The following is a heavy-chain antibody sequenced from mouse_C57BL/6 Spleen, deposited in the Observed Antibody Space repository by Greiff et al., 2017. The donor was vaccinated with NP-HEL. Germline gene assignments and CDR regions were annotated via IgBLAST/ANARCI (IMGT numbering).Heavy chain of an antibody. J-gene: IGHJ2*01. CDR1: GFNIKDYY. CDR3: ARGGYGSSPHFDY. CDR2: IDPEDGGT. D-gene: IGHD1-1*01. Sequence: EVQLQESGAELVKPGASVKLSCTASGFNIKDYYMHWVKQRTEQGLEWIGRIDPEDGGTKYAPKFQGKATITADTSSNTAYLQCSSLTSEDTAVYYCARGGYGSSPHFDYWGQGTTRTVSS. V-gene: IGHV14-2*01.